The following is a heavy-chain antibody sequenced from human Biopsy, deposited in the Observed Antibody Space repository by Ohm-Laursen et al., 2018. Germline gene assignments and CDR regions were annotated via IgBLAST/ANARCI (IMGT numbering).Heavy chain of an antibody. Sequence: TQTLTLTCSVSGFSLCNGRMGVSWIRQPPGKALEWLAHIFPNDEKGFSTSLKSRLTISKDTSKSQVVLTMTNVDPVDTATYYCARILGSTVTTYSAMDVWGQGTTVTVSS. D-gene: IGHD4-17*01. CDR2: IFPNDEK. J-gene: IGHJ6*02. CDR1: GFSLCNGRMG. CDR3: ARILGSTVTTYSAMDV. V-gene: IGHV2-26*01.